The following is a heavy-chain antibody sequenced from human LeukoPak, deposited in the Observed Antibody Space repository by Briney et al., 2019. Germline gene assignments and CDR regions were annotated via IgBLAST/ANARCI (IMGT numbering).Heavy chain of an antibody. V-gene: IGHV1-69*04. CDR2: IIPIFGIA. D-gene: IGHD3-22*01. J-gene: IGHJ4*02. CDR1: GGTFSSYA. CDR3: ARDSSGYYGEGNLDY. Sequence: VASVKVSCKASGGTFSSYAISWVRQAPGQGLEWMGRIIPIFGIANYAQKFQGRVTITADKSTSTAYMELSSLRSEDTAVYYCARDSSGYYGEGNLDYWGQGTLVTVSS.